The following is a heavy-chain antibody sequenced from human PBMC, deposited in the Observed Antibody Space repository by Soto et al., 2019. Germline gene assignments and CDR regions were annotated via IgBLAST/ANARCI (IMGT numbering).Heavy chain of an antibody. CDR3: ARDRVAAAGPHYYYYYGMDV. Sequence: QVQLVQSGAEVKKPGASVKVSCKASGYTFTSYYMHWVRQAPGQGLEWMGLINPSGGSTSYAQKFQGRVTMTRDTSTSTVYMELSSLRSEDTAVYYCARDRVAAAGPHYYYYYGMDVWGQGTTVTVSS. V-gene: IGHV1-46*01. CDR1: GYTFTSYY. D-gene: IGHD6-13*01. CDR2: INPSGGST. J-gene: IGHJ6*02.